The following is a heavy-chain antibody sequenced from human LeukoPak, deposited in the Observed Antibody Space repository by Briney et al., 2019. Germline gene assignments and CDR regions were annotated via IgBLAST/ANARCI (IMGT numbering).Heavy chain of an antibody. Sequence: SETLSLTCAVYGVSFSGYYWSWIRQPPGKGLEWIGEINHSGSTNYNPSLKSRVTISVDTSKNQFSLKLSSVTAADTAVYYCARGDYTAMLDYWGQGTLVTVSS. CDR1: GVSFSGYY. V-gene: IGHV4-34*01. CDR3: ARGDYTAMLDY. J-gene: IGHJ4*02. CDR2: INHSGST. D-gene: IGHD5-18*01.